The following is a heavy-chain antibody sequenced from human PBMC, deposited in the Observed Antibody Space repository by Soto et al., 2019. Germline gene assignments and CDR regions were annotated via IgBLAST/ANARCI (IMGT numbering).Heavy chain of an antibody. V-gene: IGHV6-1*01. CDR2: TYYRSQWYT. CDR3: AREATLLRGIINHIDY. Sequence: PSGRLSLTCGISGASVSSDNAVWNWIRQAPSSGLEWLGRTYYRSQWYTDYALTVRSRITINPDTSKNQFSLQLNSVTPEDTAVYYCAREATLLRGIINHIDYWGQGVLVTVSS. D-gene: IGHD3-10*01. J-gene: IGHJ4*02. CDR1: GASVSSDNAV.